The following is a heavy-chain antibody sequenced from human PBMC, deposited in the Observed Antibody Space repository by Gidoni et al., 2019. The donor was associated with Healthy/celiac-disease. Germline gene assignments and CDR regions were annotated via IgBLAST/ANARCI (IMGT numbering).Heavy chain of an antibody. CDR3: AKDMEDYGDYYYGMDV. V-gene: IGHV3-9*01. D-gene: IGHD4-17*01. Sequence: EVQLVESGGGLLQPGRSLRLSCAASGFPFADYAMHWVRLAPWKGREWVSCISWNSCTRGYAAFVQGLFTISRDNAKNSLYLQMTSLRAEDTALYYCAKDMEDYGDYYYGMDVWGQGTTVTVSS. J-gene: IGHJ6*02. CDR2: ISWNSCTR. CDR1: GFPFADYA.